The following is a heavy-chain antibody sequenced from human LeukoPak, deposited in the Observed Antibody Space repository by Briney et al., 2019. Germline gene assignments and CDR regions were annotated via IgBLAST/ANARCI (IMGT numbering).Heavy chain of an antibody. CDR2: IYYSVST. CDR1: GGSISSYY. Sequence: SEALSLTCTASGGSISSYYWSWIRQPPGKGLEWIGYIYYSVSTNYKPSLKSRVTISVDTSKNQFSLKLSSVTAVDTAVYYCARDYDSSGYYYDNWFDPWGQGALVTVSS. CDR3: ARDYDSSGYYYDNWFDP. J-gene: IGHJ5*02. V-gene: IGHV4-59*01. D-gene: IGHD3-22*01.